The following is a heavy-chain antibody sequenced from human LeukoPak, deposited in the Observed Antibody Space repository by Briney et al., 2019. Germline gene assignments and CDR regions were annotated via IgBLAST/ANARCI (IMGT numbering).Heavy chain of an antibody. V-gene: IGHV3-23*01. CDR3: AKRRSRNTGPFDY. Sequence: GGSLRLSCAASGFTISSDAMTWVRLAPGKGLECVSGISGSNTYYAESVKGRFTISRDDSNNMLYLQMNSLRAEDTAVYYCAKRRSRNTGPFDYWGQGTLVTVSP. J-gene: IGHJ4*02. CDR1: GFTISSDA. CDR2: ISGSNT. D-gene: IGHD5-18*01.